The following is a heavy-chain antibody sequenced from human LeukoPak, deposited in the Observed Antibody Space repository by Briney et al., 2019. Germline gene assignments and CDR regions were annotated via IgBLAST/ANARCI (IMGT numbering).Heavy chain of an antibody. CDR1: GDTFTSYG. Sequence: ASVKVSSKASGDTFTSYGISSVRHTPRHRLLWMGCICAYNGNTNYAQKLQGRVTMTTDTSTSTAYMELRSLRSDDTAVYYCARPGTGPGYFDYWGQGTLVIVSS. CDR3: ARPGTGPGYFDY. J-gene: IGHJ4*02. D-gene: IGHD1-1*01. CDR2: ICAYNGNT. V-gene: IGHV1-18*01.